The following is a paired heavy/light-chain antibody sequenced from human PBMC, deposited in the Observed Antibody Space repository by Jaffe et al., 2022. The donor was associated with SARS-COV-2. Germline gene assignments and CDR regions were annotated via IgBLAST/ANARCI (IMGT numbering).Heavy chain of an antibody. V-gene: IGHV5-51*01. D-gene: IGHD2-21*02. J-gene: IGHJ4*02. CDR2: IYPGDSDT. Sequence: EVQLVQSGAELKKPGESLKISCKGSGYSFPHHWIAWVRQMPGKGLEWMGIIYPGDSDTKYSPSFQGQVTISVDKTITTTYLQWSSLKASDTAMYFCARVYCGGDCYFSHPFDYWGQGTLVTVSS. CDR3: ARVYCGGDCYFSHPFDY. CDR1: GYSFPHHW.
Light chain of an antibody. J-gene: IGLJ2*01. CDR2: QDT. Sequence: SYELTQPPSVSVSPGQTARITCSGDALPKQYAYWYQQRPGQAPVLVISQDTERPSGIPERFSGSTSGTTVTLTISGVQAEDEADYYCQSPDSSGSYVVFGGGTKLTVL. CDR3: QSPDSSGSYVV. CDR1: ALPKQY. V-gene: IGLV3-25*03.